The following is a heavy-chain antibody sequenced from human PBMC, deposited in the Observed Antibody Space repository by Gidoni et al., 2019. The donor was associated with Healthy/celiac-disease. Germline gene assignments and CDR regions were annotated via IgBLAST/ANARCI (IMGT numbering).Heavy chain of an antibody. CDR1: GGSISSYY. CDR2: IYYSGST. J-gene: IGHJ5*02. Sequence: QVQLQESGPGLVKPSETLSLTCTVSGGSISSYYWSWIRQPPGKGLEWIGYIYYSGSTNYNPSLKSRVTISVDTSKNQFSLKLSSVTAADTAVYYCARVYPPIMTTVTTRAHWFDPWGQGTLVTVSS. V-gene: IGHV4-59*01. CDR3: ARVYPPIMTTVTTRAHWFDP. D-gene: IGHD4-4*01.